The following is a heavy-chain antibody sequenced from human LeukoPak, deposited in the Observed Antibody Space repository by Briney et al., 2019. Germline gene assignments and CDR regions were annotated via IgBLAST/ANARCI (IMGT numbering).Heavy chain of an antibody. CDR1: GYTFTSYG. J-gene: IGHJ5*02. CDR3: ARAKGGYYYGSGSPPSSWFDP. CDR2: ISAYNGNT. D-gene: IGHD3-10*01. V-gene: IGHV1-18*01. Sequence: ASVKVSCKASGYTFTSYGISWVRQAPGQGLEWMGWISAYNGNTNYAQKLQGRVTVTTDTSTSTAYMELRSLRSDDTAVYYCARAKGGYYYGSGSPPSSWFDPWGQGTLVTVSS.